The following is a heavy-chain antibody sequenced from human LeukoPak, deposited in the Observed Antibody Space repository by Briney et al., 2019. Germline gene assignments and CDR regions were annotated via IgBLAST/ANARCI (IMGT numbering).Heavy chain of an antibody. V-gene: IGHV3-30*03. Sequence: GGSLRLSCAASGFTFSSSGIHWVRQAPGKGLEWVAVISYDGFSKYYADSVKGRFTISRDNSKNTLYLQMNSLRADDTAVYYCARDLDYDSSGYYYVYPPGYWGQGTLVTVSS. D-gene: IGHD3-22*01. CDR2: ISYDGFSK. J-gene: IGHJ4*02. CDR1: GFTFSSSG. CDR3: ARDLDYDSSGYYYVYPPGY.